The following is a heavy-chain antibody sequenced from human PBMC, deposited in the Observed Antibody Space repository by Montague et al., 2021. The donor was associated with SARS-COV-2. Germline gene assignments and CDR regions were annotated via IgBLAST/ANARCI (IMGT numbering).Heavy chain of an antibody. CDR2: IYYSGST. CDR1: GGSISSSSYY. V-gene: IGHV4-39*07. J-gene: IGHJ6*02. D-gene: IGHD1-20*01. CDR3: ARDQGYNWNYYYYYGMDV. Sequence: SETRSLTCTVSGGSISSSSYYWGWIRQPPGKGLEWIGSIYYSGSTYYNPSPKSRVTISVDTSKNQFSLKLSSVTAADTAVYYCARDQGYNWNYYYYYGMDVWGQGTTVTVSS.